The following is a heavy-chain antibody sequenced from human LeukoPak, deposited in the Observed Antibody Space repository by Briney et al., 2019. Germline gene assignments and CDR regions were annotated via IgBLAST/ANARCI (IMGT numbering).Heavy chain of an antibody. J-gene: IGHJ4*02. Sequence: ASVKVSCKASGYTFIRYYMHWVRQAPGQGLEWMGRINPSGSSTSYAQKFQGRVTMTRDTSTSTLYMELNSLGSEDTAVYYCARAHTSAPGTLFDYWGQGTLVTVSS. CDR1: GYTFIRYY. CDR2: INPSGSST. V-gene: IGHV1-46*01. CDR3: ARAHTSAPGTLFDY. D-gene: IGHD3-3*01.